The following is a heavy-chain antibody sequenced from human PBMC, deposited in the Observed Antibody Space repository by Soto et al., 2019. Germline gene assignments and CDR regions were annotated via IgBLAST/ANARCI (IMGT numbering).Heavy chain of an antibody. Sequence: EVRLEESGGGLVKPGGSLRLSCAASGFTVNTFNMNWVRQAPGRGLEWVSSISNYDNTAYADSVNGRFTGSRDNAKNSLFLQMNSLRAEDTAVYYCTLYAALVFDFWGQVALVTVSS. CDR2: ISNYDNT. CDR3: TLYAALVFDF. V-gene: IGHV3-21*01. CDR1: GFTVNTFN. J-gene: IGHJ4*02. D-gene: IGHD2-8*01.